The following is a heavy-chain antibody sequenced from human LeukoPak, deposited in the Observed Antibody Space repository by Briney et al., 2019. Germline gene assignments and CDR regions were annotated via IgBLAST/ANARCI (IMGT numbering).Heavy chain of an antibody. J-gene: IGHJ4*02. D-gene: IGHD6-13*01. CDR3: ARDMSIAAAGTNLDY. CDR1: GGTFSSYT. CDR2: IIPIFGTA. Sequence: GASVKLSCKASGGTFSSYTISWVRQAPGQGPEWMGGIIPIFGTANYAQKFQGRVTITADKYTSTAYMELSSLRSEDTAVYYCARDMSIAAAGTNLDYWGQGTLVTVSS. V-gene: IGHV1-69*06.